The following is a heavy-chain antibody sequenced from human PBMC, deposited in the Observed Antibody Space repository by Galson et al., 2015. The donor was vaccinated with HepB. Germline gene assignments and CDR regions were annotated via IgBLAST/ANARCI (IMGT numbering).Heavy chain of an antibody. V-gene: IGHV3-30-3*01. CDR1: GFTINTYA. CDR3: PGELVTMVRGVDNYYGLDV. J-gene: IGHJ6*02. D-gene: IGHD3-10*01. Sequence: SLRLSCAASGFTINTYAMHWVREAPGKGLEWVAVISYDGSNKYYADSVKGRFTISRDSSKNTLYLQMNSLRPEDTAVYYCPGELVTMVRGVDNYYGLDVWGQGTTVTVSS. CDR2: ISYDGSNK.